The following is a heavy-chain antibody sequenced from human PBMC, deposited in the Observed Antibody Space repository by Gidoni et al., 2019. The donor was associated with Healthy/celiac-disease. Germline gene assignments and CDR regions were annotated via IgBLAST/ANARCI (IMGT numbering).Heavy chain of an antibody. J-gene: IGHJ5*02. CDR2: IYWDDDK. Sequence: QITLKESGPTLVKPTQTLTLTCTFSGFSLSTSGVGVGWIRQPPGKALEWLALIYWDDDKRYSPSLKSRLTITKDTSKNQVVLTMTNMDPVDTATYYCARVGSGMWENWFDPWGQGTLVTVSS. V-gene: IGHV2-5*02. CDR1: GFSLSTSGVG. CDR3: ARVGSGMWENWFDP. D-gene: IGHD3-3*01.